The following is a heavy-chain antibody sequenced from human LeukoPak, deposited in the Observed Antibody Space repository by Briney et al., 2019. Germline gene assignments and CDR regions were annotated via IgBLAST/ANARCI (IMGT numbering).Heavy chain of an antibody. J-gene: IGHJ6*03. CDR3: ARFVSYYYYMDV. Sequence: GGSLRLSCAASGFTFSSYSMSWIRQAPGKGLEWVSYISSSGSTIYYADSVKGRFTISRDNAKNSLYLQMNSLRAEDTAVYYCARFVSYYYYMDVWGKGTTVTISS. CDR2: ISSSGSTI. V-gene: IGHV3-48*04. CDR1: GFTFSSYS.